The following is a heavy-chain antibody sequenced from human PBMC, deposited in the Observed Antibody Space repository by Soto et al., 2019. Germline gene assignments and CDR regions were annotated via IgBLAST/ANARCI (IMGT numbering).Heavy chain of an antibody. V-gene: IGHV1-24*01. J-gene: IGHJ6*02. CDR3: ATDQVMVRGVIMNYGMDV. Sequence: ASVKVSCKVSGYTLTELSMHWVRQAPGKGLEWMGGFDPEDGETIYAQKFQGRVTMTEDTSTDAAYMELSSLRSEDTAVYYCATDQVMVRGVIMNYGMDVRAQGTTDTGSS. CDR2: FDPEDGET. CDR1: GYTLTELS. D-gene: IGHD3-10*01.